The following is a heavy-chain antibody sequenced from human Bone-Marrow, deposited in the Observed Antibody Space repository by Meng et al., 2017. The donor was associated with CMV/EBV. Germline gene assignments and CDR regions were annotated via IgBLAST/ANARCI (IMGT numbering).Heavy chain of an antibody. V-gene: IGHV3-23*01. J-gene: IGHJ4*02. CDR3: AKDYGDYRAYYFDN. Sequence: GESLKISCAASGFSFSNYAMSWVRQAPGKGLEWVSGISGSSTSTHYAASVKGRFTISRDNSKNTLFLQMNSLRGEDTALYYCAKDYGDYRAYYFDNWGQGTLVTSPQ. CDR1: GFSFSNYA. CDR2: ISGSSTST. D-gene: IGHD4-17*01.